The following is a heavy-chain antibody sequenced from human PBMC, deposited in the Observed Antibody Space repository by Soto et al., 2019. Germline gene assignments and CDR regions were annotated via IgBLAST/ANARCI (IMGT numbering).Heavy chain of an antibody. V-gene: IGHV4-59*01. CDR2: IYYTGTT. J-gene: IGHJ4*02. CDR1: GDSINNSY. CDR3: AKSRRTEAEGSTLDY. D-gene: IGHD6-13*01. Sequence: SETLSLTCAVSGDSINNSYWSWIRQPPGKRLEWIGNIYYTGTTTYNPSLESRVTMSGDTSKNQFSLKLNSVDAAATAVYYCAKSRRTEAEGSTLDYWGRGTLVTVSS.